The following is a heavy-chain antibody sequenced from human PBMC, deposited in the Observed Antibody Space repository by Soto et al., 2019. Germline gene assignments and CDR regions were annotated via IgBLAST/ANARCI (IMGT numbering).Heavy chain of an antibody. D-gene: IGHD2-15*01. CDR3: ARVGYCSGGSCYLFDY. CDR2: IYYSGST. Sequence: SETLSLTCTVSGGSISSYYWSWIRQPPGKGLEWIGYIYYSGSTNYNPSLKSRVTISVDTSKNQFSLKLSSVTAADTAVYYCARVGYCSGGSCYLFDYWGQGTLVTVS. CDR1: GGSISSYY. V-gene: IGHV4-59*01. J-gene: IGHJ4*02.